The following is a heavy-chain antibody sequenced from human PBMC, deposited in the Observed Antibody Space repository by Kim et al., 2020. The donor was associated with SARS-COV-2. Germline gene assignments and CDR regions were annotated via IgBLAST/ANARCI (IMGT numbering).Heavy chain of an antibody. D-gene: IGHD3-22*01. CDR3: ARLEWEPYDSSGYYSDNWFDP. V-gene: IGHV1-46*01. CDR2: INPSGGST. CDR1: GYTFTSYY. J-gene: IGHJ5*02. Sequence: ASVKVSCKASGYTFTSYYMHWVRQAPGQGLEWMGIINPSGGSTSYAQKFQGRVTMTRDTSTSTVYMELSSLRSEDTAVYYCARLEWEPYDSSGYYSDNWFDPWGQGTLVTVSS.